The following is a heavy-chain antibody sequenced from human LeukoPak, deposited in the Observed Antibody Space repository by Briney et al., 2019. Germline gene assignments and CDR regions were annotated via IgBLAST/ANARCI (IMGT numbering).Heavy chain of an antibody. CDR2: ISGSSMST. CDR3: AKTGTPWYYFDY. Sequence: GGSLRLSCVGTGFIFSDCGVIWVRQAPGKGLEWVSAISGSSMSTYYADSVKGRFTISRDNSQSTVYLQMNSLRAEDTAVYYCAKTGTPWYYFDYWGQGTLVTVSS. CDR1: GFIFSDCG. D-gene: IGHD6-13*01. V-gene: IGHV3-23*01. J-gene: IGHJ4*02.